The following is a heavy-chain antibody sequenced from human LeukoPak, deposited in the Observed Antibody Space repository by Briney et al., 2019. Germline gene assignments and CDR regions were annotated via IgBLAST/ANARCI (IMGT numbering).Heavy chain of an antibody. J-gene: IGHJ4*02. D-gene: IGHD1-26*01. CDR3: ARAKSWELILDY. CDR2: IYYSGST. Sequence: TLSLTCTVSGGSISTDGYYWSWIRQHPGKGLEWIGYIYYSGSTYYNPSLKSRVTISVDTSKNQFSLKLSSVTAADTAVYYCARAKSWELILDYWGQGTLVTVSS. V-gene: IGHV4-31*03. CDR1: GGSISTDGYY.